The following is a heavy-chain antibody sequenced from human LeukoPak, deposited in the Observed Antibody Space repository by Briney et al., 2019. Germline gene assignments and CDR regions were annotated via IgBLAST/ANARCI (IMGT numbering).Heavy chain of an antibody. J-gene: IGHJ5*02. V-gene: IGHV1-8*01. D-gene: IGHD3-10*01. CDR3: ARGPGEKQTEFDP. Sequence: ASVKVSCKASGYTFTSYDINWVRQATGQGLEWMGWMNPNSGNTGYAQRFQGRVTITRNTSISTAYMELSSLRSEDTAVYYCARGPGEKQTEFDPGREGPVDRVSS. CDR1: GYTFTSYD. CDR2: MNPNSGNT.